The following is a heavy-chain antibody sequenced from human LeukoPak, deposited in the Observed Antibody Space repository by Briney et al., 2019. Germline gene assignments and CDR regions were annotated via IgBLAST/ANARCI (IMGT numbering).Heavy chain of an antibody. Sequence: PGGSLRLSCAASGFTVSSNFMSWVRQAPGKGLEWVSVIYSGGTTYYADSVKGRFTISRDNSKNTLYLQMNSLRTEDTAVYYCARRGSGYYDNRFDPWGQGTLVTVSS. V-gene: IGHV3-66*01. D-gene: IGHD3-22*01. CDR1: GFTVSSNF. J-gene: IGHJ5*02. CDR2: IYSGGTT. CDR3: ARRGSGYYDNRFDP.